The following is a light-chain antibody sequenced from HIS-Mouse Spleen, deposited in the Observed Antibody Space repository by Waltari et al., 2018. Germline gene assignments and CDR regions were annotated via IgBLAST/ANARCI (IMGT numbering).Light chain of an antibody. J-gene: IGLJ2*01. V-gene: IGLV2-14*03. CDR2: DVS. CDR3: SSYTSSSFNVV. CDR1: SSDVGGYTY. Sequence: QSALTQPASVSGSPGQSITISCTGTSSDVGGYTYVSWYQQHPGIAPKLMIYDVSNRPSGVSNRFSGSKSGNTASLTISGLQAEDEADYYCSSYTSSSFNVVFGGGTKLTVL.